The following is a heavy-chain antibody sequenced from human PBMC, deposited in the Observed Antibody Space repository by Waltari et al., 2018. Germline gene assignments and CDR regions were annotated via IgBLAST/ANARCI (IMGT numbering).Heavy chain of an antibody. CDR1: GYTFTSYA. Sequence: QVQLEQSGAEVKKPGASVKVSCKASGYTFTSYAMHWVRQAPGQRLEWMGWINAGNGNTKYSQKFQGRVTITRDTSASTAYMELSSLRSEDTAVYYCARDRGGIAARVMDVWGQGTTVTVSS. V-gene: IGHV1-3*01. D-gene: IGHD6-6*01. CDR2: INAGNGNT. J-gene: IGHJ6*02. CDR3: ARDRGGIAARVMDV.